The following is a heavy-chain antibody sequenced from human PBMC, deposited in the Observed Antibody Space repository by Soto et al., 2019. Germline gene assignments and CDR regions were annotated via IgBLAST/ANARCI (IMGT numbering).Heavy chain of an antibody. Sequence: KPSETLSLTCAVYGGSFSGYYWSWIRQPPGKGLEWIGEINHSGSTNYNPSLKSRVTISVDTSKNQFSLKLSSVTAADTAVYYCARVGYYGSGSYFSPPQNWFDPWGQGTLVTVSS. V-gene: IGHV4-34*01. CDR2: INHSGST. J-gene: IGHJ5*02. CDR1: GGSFSGYY. CDR3: ARVGYYGSGSYFSPPQNWFDP. D-gene: IGHD3-10*01.